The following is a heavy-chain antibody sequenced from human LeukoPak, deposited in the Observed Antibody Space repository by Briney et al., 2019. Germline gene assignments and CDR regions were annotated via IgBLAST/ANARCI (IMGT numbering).Heavy chain of an antibody. J-gene: IGHJ4*02. CDR2: IYSGGST. V-gene: IGHV3-53*01. CDR1: GFTVSSNY. CDR3: ARGPIAAAYCDY. D-gene: IGHD6-13*01. Sequence: GGSLRLSCAASGFTVSSNYMSWVRQAPGKGLEWVSVIYSGGSTYYADSVKGRFTISRDNSKNTLYLQMNSLRAEDTAVYYCARGPIAAAYCDYWGQGTLVTVSS.